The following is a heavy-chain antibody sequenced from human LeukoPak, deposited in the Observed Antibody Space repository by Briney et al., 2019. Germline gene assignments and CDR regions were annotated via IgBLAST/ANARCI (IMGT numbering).Heavy chain of an antibody. CDR1: GYTFTSYY. V-gene: IGHV1-46*01. CDR2: INPSGGST. J-gene: IGHJ3*02. Sequence: GASVKVSCKASGYTFTSYYMHWVRQAPGQGLEWMGIINPSGGSTSYAQKFQGRVTMTRDMSTSTVYMELSSLRSEDTAVYYCASDYGDDAFDIWGQGTMVTVSS. CDR3: ASDYGDDAFDI. D-gene: IGHD3-10*01.